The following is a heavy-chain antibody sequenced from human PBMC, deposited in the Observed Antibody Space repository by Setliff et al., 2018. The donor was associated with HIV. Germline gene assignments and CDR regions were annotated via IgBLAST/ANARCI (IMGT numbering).Heavy chain of an antibody. Sequence: PSETLSLTCAVYGGSFSGYYWSWIRQPPGMGLEWIGEINHSGSTNYKPSLKSRVTISVDMSKNQVSLKVSSVTAADTAVYYCARGHGVYSGSYLAVYFDYWGQGTLVTVSS. V-gene: IGHV4-34*01. CDR3: ARGHGVYSGSYLAVYFDY. D-gene: IGHD1-26*01. J-gene: IGHJ4*02. CDR2: INHSGST. CDR1: GGSFSGYY.